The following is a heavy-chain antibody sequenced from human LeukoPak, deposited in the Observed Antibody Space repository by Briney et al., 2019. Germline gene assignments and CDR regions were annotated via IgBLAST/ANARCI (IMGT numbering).Heavy chain of an antibody. D-gene: IGHD5-18*01. CDR3: AKDLGYSYVPGYYMDV. J-gene: IGHJ6*03. Sequence: GGSLRLSCAASGFTFSSYAMSWVRQAPGKGLEWVSAISGSGCSTYYADSVNGRFTISRDNSKNTLYLQMNSLRAEDTAVYYCAKDLGYSYVPGYYMDVWGKGTTVTVSS. V-gene: IGHV3-23*01. CDR1: GFTFSSYA. CDR2: ISGSGCST.